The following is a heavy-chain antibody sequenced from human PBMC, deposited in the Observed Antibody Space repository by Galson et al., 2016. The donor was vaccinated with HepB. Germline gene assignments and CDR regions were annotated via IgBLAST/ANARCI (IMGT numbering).Heavy chain of an antibody. CDR2: IWYDGSDK. D-gene: IGHD6-13*01. J-gene: IGHJ5*02. CDR1: GFTFSSYG. Sequence: SLRLSCATSGFTFSSYGMHWVRQAPGKGLEWVATIWYDGSDKYYADSVKGRFTSSRDNSKSTLYLQMNRLRAEDTAVYFCARDRSPIYSSSWYWFDPWGQGTPVTVSS. V-gene: IGHV3-33*01. CDR3: ARDRSPIYSSSWYWFDP.